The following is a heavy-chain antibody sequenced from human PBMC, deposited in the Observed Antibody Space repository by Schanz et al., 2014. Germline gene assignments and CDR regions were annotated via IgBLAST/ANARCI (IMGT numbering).Heavy chain of an antibody. CDR1: GYTFTTYA. V-gene: IGHV1-18*01. CDR3: ARDRRIFDRDDLYYFDS. CDR2: ISVYNHNK. J-gene: IGHJ4*02. D-gene: IGHD1-1*01. Sequence: QIQLVQSGPEVKKPGASVRVSRKASGYTFTTYAMSWVRQAPGQGLEWMGWISVYNHNKEYDQKFQGRVTMTTDTSTSTAYMALTDLRSDGTAVYYCARDRRIFDRDDLYYFDSWGQGTLVTVSS.